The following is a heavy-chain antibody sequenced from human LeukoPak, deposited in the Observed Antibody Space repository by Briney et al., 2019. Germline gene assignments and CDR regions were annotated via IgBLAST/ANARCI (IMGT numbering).Heavy chain of an antibody. Sequence: QPGRSLRLSCTASGFTFGDYAMSWVRQAPGKGLEWVGFIRSKAYGGTTECAASVKGRFTISRDDSKSIAYLQMNSLKTEDTAVYYCTRVSLYYDFWSGLGASHFDYWGQGTLVTVSS. V-gene: IGHV3-49*04. CDR1: GFTFGDYA. CDR3: TRVSLYYDFWSGLGASHFDY. CDR2: IRSKAYGGTT. D-gene: IGHD3-3*01. J-gene: IGHJ4*02.